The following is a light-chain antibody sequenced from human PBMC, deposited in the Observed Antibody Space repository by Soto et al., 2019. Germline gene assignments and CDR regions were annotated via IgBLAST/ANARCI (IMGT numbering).Light chain of an antibody. CDR1: QSVASSH. CDR2: DAS. V-gene: IGKV3-20*01. CDR3: QQYGSAPFT. Sequence: EIVLTQSPCTLSLSPGERAAHSCRASQSVASSHLAWYRQKPGKTRRLLIYDASSRDTGIPDRISGSGSGTDFTLTISRLEPEDFAVYYCQQYGSAPFTFGPGTKVDIK. J-gene: IGKJ3*01.